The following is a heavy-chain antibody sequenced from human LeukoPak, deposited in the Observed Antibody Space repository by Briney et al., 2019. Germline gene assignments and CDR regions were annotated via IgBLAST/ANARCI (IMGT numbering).Heavy chain of an antibody. J-gene: IGHJ3*02. CDR3: AQSGGNWWSYDI. CDR1: GGSVSSGSYY. Sequence: SETLSLTCTVSGGSVSSGSYYWSWIRQHPGKGLEWIGYIYYSGSTYYNPSLKSRVTISVDTSKNQFPLKLSSVTAADTAVYYCAQSGGNWWSYDIWGQGTMVTVSS. CDR2: IYYSGST. D-gene: IGHD4-23*01. V-gene: IGHV4-31*03.